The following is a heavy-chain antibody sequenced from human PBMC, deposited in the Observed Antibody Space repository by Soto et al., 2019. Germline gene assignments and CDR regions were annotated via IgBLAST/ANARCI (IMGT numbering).Heavy chain of an antibody. D-gene: IGHD3-9*01. J-gene: IGHJ6*02. CDR2: INPSGGST. V-gene: IGHV1-46*01. Sequence: GASVKVSCKASGYTFTSYYMHWVRQAPGQGLEWMGIINPSGGSTSYAQKFQGRVTMTRDTSTSTVYMELSSLRSEDTAVYYCARDRLRYFDWSPRVVFGMDVWGQGTTVTVSS. CDR1: GYTFTSYY. CDR3: ARDRLRYFDWSPRVVFGMDV.